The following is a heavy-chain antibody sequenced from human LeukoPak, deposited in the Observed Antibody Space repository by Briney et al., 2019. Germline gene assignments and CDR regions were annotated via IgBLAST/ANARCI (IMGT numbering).Heavy chain of an antibody. V-gene: IGHV3-74*01. D-gene: IGHD6-13*01. CDR2: INSDGRST. J-gene: IGHJ4*02. Sequence: GGSLRLSCAGSGFTFSTYWMHWVRQVPGKGPVWVARINSDGRSTNHADSVKGRFTISRDNAKNTLYLQMNSVRAEDTSVYYCARGYGDSWFYFDYWGQGALVTVSS. CDR3: ARGYGDSWFYFDY. CDR1: GFTFSTYW.